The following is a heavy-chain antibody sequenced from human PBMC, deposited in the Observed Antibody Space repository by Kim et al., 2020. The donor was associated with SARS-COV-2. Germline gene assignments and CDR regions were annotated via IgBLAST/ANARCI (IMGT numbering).Heavy chain of an antibody. CDR3: ARGLGGSSGWYVEYYFDY. Sequence: GGSLRLSCAASGFTFSDYYMSWIRQAPGKGLEWVSYISSSSSYTNYADSVKGRFTISRDNAKNSLYLQMNSLRAEDTAVYYCARGLGGSSGWYVEYYFDYWGQGTLVTVSS. J-gene: IGHJ4*02. D-gene: IGHD6-19*01. CDR1: GFTFSDYY. CDR2: ISSSSSYT. V-gene: IGHV3-11*05.